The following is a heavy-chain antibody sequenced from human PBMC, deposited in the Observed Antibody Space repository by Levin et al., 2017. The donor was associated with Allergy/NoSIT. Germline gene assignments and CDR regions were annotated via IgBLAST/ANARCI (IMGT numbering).Heavy chain of an antibody. CDR1: GFTFDDYA. CDR3: AKGAAAAGDLFDY. V-gene: IGHV3-9*01. J-gene: IGHJ4*02. D-gene: IGHD6-13*01. CDR2: ISWNSHKI. Sequence: GGSLRLSCAASGFTFDDYAMHWVRQAPGKGLEWVSSISWNSHKIDYADSVKGRFTISRDTAKNSLFLQMNSLTAEDTALYYCAKGAAAAGDLFDYWGQGTLVTVSS.